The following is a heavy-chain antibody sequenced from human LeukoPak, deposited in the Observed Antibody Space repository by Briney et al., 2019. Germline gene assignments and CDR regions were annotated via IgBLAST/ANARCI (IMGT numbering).Heavy chain of an antibody. CDR1: GVSINDYY. V-gene: IGHV4-34*01. CDR3: ARIRCGXSGSVCYNH. Sequence: PSETLSLTCGVFGVSINDYYWSWIRQSPGKGLEWIGEISHTEGTRYNPSLESRVTMSVGTSENQLSLKLIFVTAADTAVYYCARIRCGXSGSVCYNHWGLGTLVTVSS. D-gene: IGHD3-9*01. J-gene: IGHJ4*02. CDR2: ISHTEGT.